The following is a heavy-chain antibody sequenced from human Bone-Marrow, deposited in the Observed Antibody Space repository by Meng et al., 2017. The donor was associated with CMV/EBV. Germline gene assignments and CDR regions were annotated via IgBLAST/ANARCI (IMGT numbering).Heavy chain of an antibody. CDR2: VKFDGNT. V-gene: IGHV3-30*02. CDR3: AKDGGQPGTMYFSFDV. D-gene: IGHD3-10*02. J-gene: IGHJ3*01. Sequence: GESLKIYCAASGFSFSINGMHWVRQAPGKGLEWLGFVKFDGNTYYADSVKGRFTIPKDNSKATLYLQVGSLRTEDTAIYYCAKDGGQPGTMYFSFDVWGEGTMVTVSS. CDR1: GFSFSING.